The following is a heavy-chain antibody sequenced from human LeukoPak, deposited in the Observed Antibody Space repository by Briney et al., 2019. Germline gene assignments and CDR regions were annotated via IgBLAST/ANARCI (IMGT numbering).Heavy chain of an antibody. D-gene: IGHD6-19*01. CDR2: INTDGPVT. Sequence: GGSLRLSCAASRLTFSKYWVLWVRHAPGKGRESVSRINTDGPVTTYADSVKGRFTVSRDNAENTMFLQMNSERDEDTAVYYCATKQWLAPPPDSWGQGTPVTVSS. V-gene: IGHV3-74*01. CDR3: ATKQWLAPPPDS. CDR1: RLTFSKYW. J-gene: IGHJ4*02.